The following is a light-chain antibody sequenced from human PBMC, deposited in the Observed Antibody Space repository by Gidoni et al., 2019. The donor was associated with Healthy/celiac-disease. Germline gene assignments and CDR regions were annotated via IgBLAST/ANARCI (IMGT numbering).Light chain of an antibody. J-gene: IGLJ2*01. V-gene: IGLV2-8*01. CDR2: EVS. Sequence: QSALTQPPSASGSPGQSVTIACTGTSSDVGGYNYVSWYQQHPGTAPNLIIYEVSKRPSGVPDRFSGSKSGNTASLTVSGLQAEDEADYYCSSYAGSNRVFGGGTKLTVL. CDR3: SSYAGSNRV. CDR1: SSDVGGYNY.